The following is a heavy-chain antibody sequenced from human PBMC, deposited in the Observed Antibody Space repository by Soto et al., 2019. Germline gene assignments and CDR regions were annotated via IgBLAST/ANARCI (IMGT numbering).Heavy chain of an antibody. V-gene: IGHV4-31*01. D-gene: IGHD3-3*01. CDR2: IYYSGST. CDR3: ARDPFLEWLLYRDYYYGMDV. CDR1: GGSISSGGYY. J-gene: IGHJ6*02. Sequence: QVQLQESGPGLVKPSQTLSLTCTVSGGSISSGGYYWSWIRQHPGKGLEWIGYIYYSGSTYYNPSLKSQVTITVDTSKNQFSLKLSSVTAADTAVYYCARDPFLEWLLYRDYYYGMDVWGQGTTVTVSS.